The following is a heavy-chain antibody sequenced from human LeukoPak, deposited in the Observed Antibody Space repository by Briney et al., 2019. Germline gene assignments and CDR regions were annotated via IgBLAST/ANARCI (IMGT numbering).Heavy chain of an antibody. V-gene: IGHV4-39*07. CDR3: ASLKTYSSGWYPFDY. CDR1: GGSISSSSYY. Sequence: PSETLSLTCTVSGGSISSSSYYWGWIRQPPGKGLEWIGSIYYSGSTYYNPSLKSRVTISVDTSKNQFCLKLSSVTAADTAVYYCASLKTYSSGWYPFDYWGQGTLVTVSS. D-gene: IGHD6-19*01. CDR2: IYYSGST. J-gene: IGHJ4*02.